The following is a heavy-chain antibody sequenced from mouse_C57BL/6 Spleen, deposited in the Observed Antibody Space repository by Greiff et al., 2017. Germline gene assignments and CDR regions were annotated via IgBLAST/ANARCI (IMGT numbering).Heavy chain of an antibody. V-gene: IGHV1-26*01. CDR2: INPNNGGT. Sequence: VQLQQSGPELVKPGASVKISCKASGYTFTDYYMNWVKQSHGKSLEWIGDINPNNGGTSYNQKFKGKATLTVDKSSSTAYMELRSLTSEDSAVYYCARSDYYGSSYVRYFDVWGTGTTVTVSS. J-gene: IGHJ1*03. D-gene: IGHD1-1*01. CDR3: ARSDYYGSSYVRYFDV. CDR1: GYTFTDYY.